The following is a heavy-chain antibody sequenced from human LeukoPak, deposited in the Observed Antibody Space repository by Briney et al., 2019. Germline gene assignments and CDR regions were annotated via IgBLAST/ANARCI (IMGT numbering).Heavy chain of an antibody. D-gene: IGHD5-24*01. CDR1: GFTFSSYS. CDR3: ATRDGYNSNTDY. CDR2: ISSSSSYI. J-gene: IGHJ4*02. V-gene: IGHV3-21*01. Sequence: GGSLRLSCAASGFTFSSYSMNWVRQAPGKGLEWVSSISSSSSYIYYADSVKGRFTISRDNAKNSLYLQMNSLRAEDTAVYYCATRDGYNSNTDYWGQGTLVTVSS.